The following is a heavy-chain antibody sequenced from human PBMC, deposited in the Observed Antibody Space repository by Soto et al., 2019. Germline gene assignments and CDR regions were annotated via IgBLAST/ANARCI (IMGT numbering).Heavy chain of an antibody. CDR1: GYTFTSYY. D-gene: IGHD2-2*02. V-gene: IGHV1-46*01. J-gene: IGHJ6*02. CDR2: INPSGGST. CDR3: ARDLVVVPAAIAYYYGMDV. Sequence: ASVKVSCKASGYTFTSYYMRWVRQAPGQGLEWMGIINPSGGSTSYAQKFQGRVTMTRDTSTSTVYMELSSLRSEDTAVYSCARDLVVVPAAIAYYYGMDVWGQGTPVTVSS.